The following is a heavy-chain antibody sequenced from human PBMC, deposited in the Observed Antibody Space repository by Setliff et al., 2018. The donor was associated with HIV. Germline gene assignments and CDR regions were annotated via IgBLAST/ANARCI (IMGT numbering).Heavy chain of an antibody. CDR1: GYTFTTYG. V-gene: IGHV1-3*01. CDR2: INAGNGNT. D-gene: IGHD5-18*01. CDR3: ARYSYSFDY. Sequence: GASVKVSCKASGYTFTTYGITWVRQAPGQRLEWMGWINAGNGNTKYSQKFQGRVTITRDTSASAAYIELSSLRSEDTAVYYCARYSYSFDYWGQGTLVTVSS. J-gene: IGHJ4*02.